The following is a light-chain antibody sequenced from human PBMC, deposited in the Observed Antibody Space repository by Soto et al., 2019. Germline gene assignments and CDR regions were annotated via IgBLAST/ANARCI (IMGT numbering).Light chain of an antibody. J-gene: IGKJ2*01. CDR1: RSFSSSY. Sequence: EIVLTQSPDTVSLSPGERATLSCRASRSFSSSYLAWYQQKPGQAPRLLIYAASSRATGIPDRFSGSKSGTDFTLTISRLEPEDSAVYYCQQYGSSPPYTVGQWTKLEIK. CDR3: QQYGSSPPYT. V-gene: IGKV3-20*01. CDR2: AAS.